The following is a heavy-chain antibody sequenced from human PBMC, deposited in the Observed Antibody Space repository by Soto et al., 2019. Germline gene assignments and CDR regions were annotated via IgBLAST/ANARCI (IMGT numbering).Heavy chain of an antibody. J-gene: IGHJ6*02. Sequence: GGSLRLSCAASGFTFSSYGMHWVRQAPGKGLEWVAVIWYDGSNKYYADSVKGRFTISRDNSKNTLYLQMNSLRAEDTAVYYCARGKGSSYYDSNYYYGMDVWGQGTTVTVSS. V-gene: IGHV3-33*01. CDR1: GFTFSSYG. CDR3: ARGKGSSYYDSNYYYGMDV. D-gene: IGHD2-15*01. CDR2: IWYDGSNK.